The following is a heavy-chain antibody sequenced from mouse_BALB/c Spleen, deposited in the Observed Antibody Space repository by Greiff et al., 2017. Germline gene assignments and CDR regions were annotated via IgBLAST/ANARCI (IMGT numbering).Heavy chain of an antibody. Sequence: EVKLVESGGGLVKPGGSLKLSCAASGFTFSSYTMSWVRQTPEKRLEWVATISSGGSYTYYPDSVKGRFTISRDNAKNTLYLQMSSLKSEDTAMYYCTRDDRYGFAYWGQGTLVSVSA. J-gene: IGHJ3*01. V-gene: IGHV5-6-4*01. CDR2: ISSGGSYT. CDR1: GFTFSSYT. CDR3: TRDDRYGFAY. D-gene: IGHD2-14*01.